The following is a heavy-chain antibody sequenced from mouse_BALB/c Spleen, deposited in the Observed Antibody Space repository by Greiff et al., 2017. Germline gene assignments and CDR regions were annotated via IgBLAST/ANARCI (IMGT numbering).Heavy chain of an antibody. CDR1: GFTFSDYY. CDR2: ISDGGSYT. V-gene: IGHV5-4*02. D-gene: IGHD2-2*01. J-gene: IGHJ3*01. CDR3: ARADGYGFAY. Sequence: EVMLVESGGGLVKPGGSLKLPCAASGFTFSDYYMYWVRQTPEKRLEWVATISDGGSYTYYPDSVKGRFTISRDNAKNNLYLQMSSLKSEDTAMYYCARADGYGFAYWGQGTLVTVSA.